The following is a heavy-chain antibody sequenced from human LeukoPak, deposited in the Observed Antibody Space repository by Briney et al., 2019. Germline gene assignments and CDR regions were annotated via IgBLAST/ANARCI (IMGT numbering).Heavy chain of an antibody. J-gene: IGHJ6*01. Sequence: GESLKVSCKASGYTFTSYGISWVRQAPGQGLEWMGWISAYNGNTNYAQKLQGRVTMTTDTSTSTAYMELRSLRSDDTAVYYCARERTTVTTRYYYYYGMDVWGQGTTVTVSS. CDR1: GYTFTSYG. CDR3: ARERTTVTTRYYYYYGMDV. D-gene: IGHD4-17*01. V-gene: IGHV1-18*01. CDR2: ISAYNGNT.